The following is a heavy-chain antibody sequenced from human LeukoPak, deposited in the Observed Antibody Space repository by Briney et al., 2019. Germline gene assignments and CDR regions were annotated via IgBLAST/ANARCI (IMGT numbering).Heavy chain of an antibody. J-gene: IGHJ4*02. CDR3: ARLGVVGATGVDY. D-gene: IGHD1-26*01. CDR2: IIPIFGTA. Sequence: SVKVSCKASGGTFSSYAISWVRQAPGQGLEWMGGIIPIFGTANYAQKFQGRVTMTRDTSTSTVYMELSSLRSEDTAVYYCARLGVVGATGVDYWGQGTLVTVSS. V-gene: IGHV1-69*05. CDR1: GGTFSSYA.